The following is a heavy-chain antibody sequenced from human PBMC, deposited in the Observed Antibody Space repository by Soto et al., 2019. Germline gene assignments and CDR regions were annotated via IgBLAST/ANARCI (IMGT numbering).Heavy chain of an antibody. CDR3: ARGRLLWFGELSAWFDP. J-gene: IGHJ5*02. CDR1: GGSFSGYY. D-gene: IGHD3-10*01. Sequence: PSETLSLTCAVCGGSFSGYYWSWIRQPPGKGLEWIGEINHSGSTNYNPSLKSRVTISVDTSKNQFSLKLSSVTAADTAVYYCARGRLLWFGELSAWFDPWGQGTLVTVSS. V-gene: IGHV4-34*01. CDR2: INHSGST.